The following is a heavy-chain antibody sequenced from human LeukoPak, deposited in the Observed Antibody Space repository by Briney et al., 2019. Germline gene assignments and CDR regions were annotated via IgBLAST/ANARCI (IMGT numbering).Heavy chain of an antibody. CDR2: INHSGST. Sequence: PSETLSLTCAVYGGSFSGYYWSWIRQPPGKGLEWIGEINHSGSTNYNPSLKSRVTISVDTSKNQFSLKLSSVTAADTACYYCAGVTVVPGAKGRAFDIWGQRTIVNV. CDR1: GGSFSGYY. CDR3: AGVTVVPGAKGRAFDI. D-gene: IGHD2-2*01. J-gene: IGHJ3*02. V-gene: IGHV4-34*01.